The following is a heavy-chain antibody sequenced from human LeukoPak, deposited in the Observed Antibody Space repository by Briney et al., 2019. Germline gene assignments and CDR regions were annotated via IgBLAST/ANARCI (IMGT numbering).Heavy chain of an antibody. CDR1: GGSISNFY. V-gene: IGHV4-59*01. D-gene: IGHD3-10*01. CDR3: ARTTMVRGTYYMDV. Sequence: SETLSLTCTVSGGSISNFYWGWIRQPPGKGLEWIGCVYNSGNTNYNPSLKSRLTLSLDTSKNHFSLKLSSVTAADTAVYYCARTTMVRGTYYMDVWGKGTTVTVSS. J-gene: IGHJ6*03. CDR2: VYNSGNT.